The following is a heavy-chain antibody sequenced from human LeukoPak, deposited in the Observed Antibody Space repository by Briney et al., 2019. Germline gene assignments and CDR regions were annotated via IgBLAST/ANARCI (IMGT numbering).Heavy chain of an antibody. CDR1: GGSISSYY. J-gene: IGHJ4*02. Sequence: SETLSLTCTVSGGSISSYYWSWIRQPAGKGLEWIGRIYTSGSTNYNPSLKSRVTMSVDTSKNQFSLKLSSVTAADTAVYYCARERGGNIVVVTAIFFDYWGQGTLVTVSS. CDR3: ARERGGNIVVVTAIFFDY. CDR2: IYTSGST. V-gene: IGHV4-4*07. D-gene: IGHD2-21*02.